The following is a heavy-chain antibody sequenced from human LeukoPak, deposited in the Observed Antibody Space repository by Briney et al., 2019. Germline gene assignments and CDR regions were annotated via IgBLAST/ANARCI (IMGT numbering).Heavy chain of an antibody. J-gene: IGHJ4*02. CDR1: GFTFSSYG. CDR2: IRYDGSNK. D-gene: IGHD2-2*01. Sequence: PGGSLRLSCAASGFTFSSYGMHWVRQAPGKGLEWVAFIRYDGSNKYYADSVKGRFTTSRDNSKNTLYLQMNSLRAEDTAVYYCAKDSKERAIEYYFDYWGQGTLVTVSS. CDR3: AKDSKERAIEYYFDY. V-gene: IGHV3-30*02.